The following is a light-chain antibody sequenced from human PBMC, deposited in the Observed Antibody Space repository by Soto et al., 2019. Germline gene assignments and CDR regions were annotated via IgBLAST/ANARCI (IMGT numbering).Light chain of an antibody. J-gene: IGKJ4*01. CDR3: QQYGSSPLLT. V-gene: IGKV3-20*01. Sequence: EIVLTQSPGTLSLSPGERATLSCRASQSVSSSYLAWYQQKPGQAPRLLNYGASSRATGIPDRFSGSGSGTDFTLTISRLEPEDFAVYYCQQYGSSPLLTFGGGTKVEIK. CDR1: QSVSSSY. CDR2: GAS.